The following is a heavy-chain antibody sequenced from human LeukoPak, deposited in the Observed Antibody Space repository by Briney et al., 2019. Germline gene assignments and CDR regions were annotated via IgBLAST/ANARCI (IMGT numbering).Heavy chain of an antibody. Sequence: RSGGSLRLSCAASGFTLDDYAMHWVRQAPGKGLEWVSGISWNSGSIGYADSVKGRFTISRDNAKNSLYLQMNSLRAEDTALYYCAKDQDLYYYDSSGYVFDYWGQETLVTVSS. CDR1: GFTLDDYA. CDR3: AKDQDLYYYDSSGYVFDY. V-gene: IGHV3-9*01. CDR2: ISWNSGSI. J-gene: IGHJ4*02. D-gene: IGHD3-22*01.